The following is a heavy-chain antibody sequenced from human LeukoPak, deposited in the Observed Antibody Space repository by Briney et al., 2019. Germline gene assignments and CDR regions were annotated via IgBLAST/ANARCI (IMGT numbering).Heavy chain of an antibody. CDR3: ARDPSGYYYDSSGYSDY. V-gene: IGHV3-48*01. Sequence: SXITRTIYYAYSVKGRFTISRHNAKNSLYLQMNSLRAEDTAVYYCARDPSGYYYDSSGYSDYWGQGTLVTVSS. J-gene: IGHJ4*02. CDR2: SXITRTI. D-gene: IGHD3-22*01.